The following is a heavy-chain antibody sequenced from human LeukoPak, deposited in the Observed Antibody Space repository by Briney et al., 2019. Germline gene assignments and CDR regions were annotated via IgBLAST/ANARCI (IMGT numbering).Heavy chain of an antibody. D-gene: IGHD3-10*01. V-gene: IGHV1-69*06. Sequence: GASVKVSCKASGGTFSSYAISWVRQAPGQGLEWMGGIIPIFGTANYAQKFQDRVTITADKSTSTAYMELSSLRSEDTAVYYCARAYYYGSGSYSNYFDYWGQGTLVTVSS. J-gene: IGHJ4*02. CDR1: GGTFSSYA. CDR3: ARAYYYGSGSYSNYFDY. CDR2: IIPIFGTA.